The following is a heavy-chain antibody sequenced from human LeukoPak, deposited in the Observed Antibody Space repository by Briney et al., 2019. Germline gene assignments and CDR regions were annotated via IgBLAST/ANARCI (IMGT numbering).Heavy chain of an antibody. V-gene: IGHV4-61*05. CDR1: GGSISSSSYY. CDR3: ARALRGHSLRGFDY. D-gene: IGHD3-3*01. CDR2: IYYSGST. J-gene: IGHJ4*02. Sequence: EPSETLSLTCTVSGGSISSSSYYWGWIRQPPGKGLEWIGYIYYSGSTNYNPSLKSRVTISVDTSKNQFSLKLSSVTAADTAAYYCARALRGHSLRGFDYWGQGTLVTVSS.